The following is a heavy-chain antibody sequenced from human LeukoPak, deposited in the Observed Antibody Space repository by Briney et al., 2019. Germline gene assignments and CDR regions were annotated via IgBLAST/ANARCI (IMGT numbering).Heavy chain of an antibody. V-gene: IGHV1-2*02. CDR1: GYTFTGYY. J-gene: IGHJ4*02. CDR2: INPNSGDT. Sequence: ASVKVSCKASGYTFTGYYMHWVRQAPRQGLEWMGWINPNSGDTNFAQKFQGRVTMTTDTSISTAYMELSRLRSDDTAMYYCARDLGYDSSGYWYWGQGTLVTVSS. CDR3: ARDLGYDSSGYWY. D-gene: IGHD3-22*01.